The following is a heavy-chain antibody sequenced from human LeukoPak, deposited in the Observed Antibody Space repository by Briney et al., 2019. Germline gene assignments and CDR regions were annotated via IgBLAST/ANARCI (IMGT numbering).Heavy chain of an antibody. CDR2: IYHSGSA. V-gene: IGHV4-4*02. CDR3: ARFNGDYVFDYFDY. D-gene: IGHD4-17*01. Sequence: SETLSLTCAVSGGSISSSNWWSWVRQPPGKGLEWIGEIYHSGSANYNPSLKSRVTISVDKSKNQFSLKLSSVTAADTAVYYCARFNGDYVFDYFDYWGQGTLVTVSS. J-gene: IGHJ4*02. CDR1: GGSISSSNW.